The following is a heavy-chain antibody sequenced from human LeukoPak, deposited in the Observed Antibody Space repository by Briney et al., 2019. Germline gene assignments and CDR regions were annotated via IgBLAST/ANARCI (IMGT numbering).Heavy chain of an antibody. CDR1: GFTFSSYA. CDR2: ISYDGSNK. D-gene: IGHD2-15*01. Sequence: GRSLRLSCAASGFTFSSYAMHWVRQAPGKGLEWVAVISYDGSNKYYADSVKGRFTISRDNSKNTLYLQMNSLRAEDTAVYYCAREGGYCSGGSCYSVPWGQGTLVTVSS. CDR3: AREGGYCSGGSCYSVP. J-gene: IGHJ5*02. V-gene: IGHV3-30-3*01.